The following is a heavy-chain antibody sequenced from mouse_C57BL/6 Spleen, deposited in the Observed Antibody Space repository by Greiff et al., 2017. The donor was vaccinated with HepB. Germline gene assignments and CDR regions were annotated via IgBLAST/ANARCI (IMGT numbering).Heavy chain of an antibody. CDR2: IYPSDSET. V-gene: IGHV1-61*01. CDR3: ATYDGSRRYCDV. CDR1: GYTFTSYW. Sequence: VQLQQSGAELVRPGSSVKLSCKASGYTFTSYWMDWVKQRPGHGLEWIGNIYPSDSETHYNQKFKDRATLTVDKSSSTAYMQLSSLTSEDSAVYYCATYDGSRRYCDVWGTGTTVTVAS. J-gene: IGHJ1*03. D-gene: IGHD1-1*01.